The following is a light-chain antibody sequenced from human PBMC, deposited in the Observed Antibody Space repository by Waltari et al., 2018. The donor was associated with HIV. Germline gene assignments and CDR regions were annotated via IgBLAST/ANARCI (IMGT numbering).Light chain of an antibody. CDR2: AAS. V-gene: IGKV1-39*01. CDR3: QESCSDLPFT. J-gene: IGKJ3*01. Sequence: DIHMTQSPTTRSASVRDRVTITCRASQGISGYLNWYQQKSGEAPRILIYAASNLQSSVPSRLSGGGSGTDFTLTISSLQPEDFVTDYRQESCSDLPFTFGPGTKVDIK. CDR1: QGISGY.